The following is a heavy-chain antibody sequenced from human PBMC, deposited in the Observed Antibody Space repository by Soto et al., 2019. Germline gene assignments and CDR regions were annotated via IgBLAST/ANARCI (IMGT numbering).Heavy chain of an antibody. D-gene: IGHD5-12*01. J-gene: IGHJ4*02. CDR3: ARDRGGGFLDY. CDR2: VNHDGSSA. Sequence: GGSLRLSCAASGFTFSSYWMYWVRQDPEKGLVWLSHVNHDGSSATYAESVRGRFTISRDNANDTLYLQMNSLRADDTALYYCARDRGGGFLDYWGQGARVTVSS. CDR1: GFTFSSYW. V-gene: IGHV3-74*01.